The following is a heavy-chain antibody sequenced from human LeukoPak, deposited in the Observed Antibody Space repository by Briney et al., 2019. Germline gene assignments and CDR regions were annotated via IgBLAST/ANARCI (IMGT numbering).Heavy chain of an antibody. CDR1: GLLVSRDYMRSNY. D-gene: IGHD1-14*01. CDR3: ARDETNGFDS. V-gene: IGHV3-66*01. Sequence: GGSLRLSCAASGLLVSRDYMRSNYMSWVRQAPGKGLEWVSVLYDGNRAFYADSVKGRFTISRDDANNTLHLQMNSLRAEDTAVYYCARDETNGFDSWGQGTLVTVSS. J-gene: IGHJ5*01. CDR2: LYDGNRA.